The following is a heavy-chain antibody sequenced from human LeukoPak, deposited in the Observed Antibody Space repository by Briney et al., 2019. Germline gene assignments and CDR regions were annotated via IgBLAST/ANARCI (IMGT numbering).Heavy chain of an antibody. Sequence: ASVKVSCKASGYTFAEYYIHWVRQAPGQGLEWMGWINPNTRDTNYAQNFQGRVTMTRDTSTRTVYMELSRLRSDDTAVYYCARASDYGEFGYYYYYMDVWGKGTTVTVSS. CDR2: INPNTRDT. CDR1: GYTFAEYY. CDR3: ARASDYGEFGYYYYYMDV. J-gene: IGHJ6*03. V-gene: IGHV1-2*02. D-gene: IGHD4-17*01.